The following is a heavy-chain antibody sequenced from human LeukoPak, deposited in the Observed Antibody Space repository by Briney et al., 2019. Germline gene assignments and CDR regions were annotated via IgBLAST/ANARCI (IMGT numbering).Heavy chain of an antibody. CDR2: IHYYGST. CDR1: GLSFSGC. Sequence: SETLSLTCGVYGLSFSGCWSWIRHPPGKGLKWIGEIHYYGSTKNNPSLKSRVTIAVDTSKKEISLKLSSVTAADTAVYYCARDLPGGAAVAGRRPFNWFDPWGQGTLVTVSS. V-gene: IGHV4-34*01. J-gene: IGHJ5*02. CDR3: ARDLPGGAAVAGRRPFNWFDP. D-gene: IGHD6-19*01.